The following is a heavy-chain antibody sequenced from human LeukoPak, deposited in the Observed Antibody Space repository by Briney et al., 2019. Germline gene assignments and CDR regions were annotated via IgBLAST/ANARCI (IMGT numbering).Heavy chain of an antibody. CDR2: IYYGGST. D-gene: IGHD2-2*01. CDR3: ARTEYLVPSDDAFDI. J-gene: IGHJ3*02. CDR1: GGSISSYY. Sequence: SETLSLTCTVSGGSISSYYWSWIRQPPGKGLEWIGYIYYGGSTNYNPSLKSRVTISVDTSKNQFSLKLSSVTAADTAVYYCARTEYLVPSDDAFDIWGQGTMVTVSS. V-gene: IGHV4-59*12.